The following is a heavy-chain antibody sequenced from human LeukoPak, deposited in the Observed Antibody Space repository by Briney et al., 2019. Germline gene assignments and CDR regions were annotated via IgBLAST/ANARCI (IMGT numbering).Heavy chain of an antibody. CDR3: ARVYYDSSGYGAFDI. V-gene: IGHV4-4*09. J-gene: IGHJ3*02. CDR1: GGSISSYY. D-gene: IGHD3-22*01. CDR2: IYTSGST. Sequence: SETLSLTCTVSGGSISSYYWSWLRQPPGKGLEWIGYIYTSGSTNYNPSLKSRVTISVDTSKNQFSLKLSSGTAADTAVYYCARVYYDSSGYGAFDIWGQGTMVTVSS.